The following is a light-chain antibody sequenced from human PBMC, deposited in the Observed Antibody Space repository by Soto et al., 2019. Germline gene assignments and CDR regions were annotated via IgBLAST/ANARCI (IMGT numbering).Light chain of an antibody. CDR3: QQYDNLPYT. V-gene: IGKV1-33*01. J-gene: IGKJ2*01. Sequence: DIQMTQSPSSMSASVGDRVTITCQASHDIRKYLNWYQQKPGKAPKLLIYDASNLETGVPSRFSGSGSGTDFTFTISSLQPEDIATYYCQQYDNLPYTFGQGTKLVIK. CDR1: HDIRKY. CDR2: DAS.